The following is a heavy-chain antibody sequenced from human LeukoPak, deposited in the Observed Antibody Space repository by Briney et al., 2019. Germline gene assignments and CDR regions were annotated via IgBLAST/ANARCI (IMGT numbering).Heavy chain of an antibody. V-gene: IGHV4-38-2*02. D-gene: IGHD2-15*01. CDR2: IYHSGST. J-gene: IGHJ4*02. CDR1: GYSISSGYY. CDR3: ARAAVKYCSGGSCYRGRLYYFDY. Sequence: SETLSLTCTVSGYSISSGYYWGWIRQPPGKGLEWIGSIYHSGSTYYNPSLKSRVTISVDTSKNQFSLKLSSVTAADTAVYYCARAAVKYCSGGSCYRGRLYYFDYWGQGTLVTVSS.